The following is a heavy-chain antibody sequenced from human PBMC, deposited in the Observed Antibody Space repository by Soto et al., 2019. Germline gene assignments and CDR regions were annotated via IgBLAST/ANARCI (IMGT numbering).Heavy chain of an antibody. D-gene: IGHD3-3*01. CDR3: AREKPPYYDFWSGYSHFDY. J-gene: IGHJ4*02. V-gene: IGHV3-30-3*01. Sequence: GGSLRLSCAASGFTFSSYAMHWVRQAPGKGLEWVAVISYDGSNKYYADSVKGRFTISRDNSKNTLYLQMNSLRAEDTAVYYCAREKPPYYDFWSGYSHFDYWGQGTLVTVSS. CDR1: GFTFSSYA. CDR2: ISYDGSNK.